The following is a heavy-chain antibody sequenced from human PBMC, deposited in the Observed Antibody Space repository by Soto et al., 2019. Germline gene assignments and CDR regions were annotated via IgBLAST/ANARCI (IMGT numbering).Heavy chain of an antibody. Sequence: PXETLSLTCAVYGGSFSGYYWSWIRQPPGKGLEWIGEINHSGSTNYNPSLKSRVTISVDTSKNQFSLKLSSVTAADTAVYYCARASGIVVVPAATHNWFDPWGQGTLVTVSS. D-gene: IGHD2-2*01. CDR3: ARASGIVVVPAATHNWFDP. CDR1: GGSFSGYY. V-gene: IGHV4-34*01. J-gene: IGHJ5*02. CDR2: INHSGST.